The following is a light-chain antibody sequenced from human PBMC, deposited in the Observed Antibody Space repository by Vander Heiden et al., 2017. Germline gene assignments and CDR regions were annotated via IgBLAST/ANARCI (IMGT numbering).Light chain of an antibody. J-gene: IGKJ2*01. CDR2: WAS. V-gene: IGKV4-1*01. CDR3: QQDDSTPQT. CDR1: QSVLYSSNNKNY. Sequence: DIVMTQSPDCLAVSLGERATINCKSSQSVLYSSNNKNYLAWYQQKPGQPPKLLIYWASTRESGVPDRFSGSGSGTDFTLTISSLQAEDVAVYYCQQDDSTPQTFGQGTKLEIK.